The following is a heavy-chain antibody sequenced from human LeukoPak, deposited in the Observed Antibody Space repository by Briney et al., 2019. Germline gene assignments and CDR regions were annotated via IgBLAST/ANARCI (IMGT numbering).Heavy chain of an antibody. CDR3: ARGKRGYSSSWYDY. V-gene: IGHV4-34*01. CDR2: INHSGST. CDR1: GGSFSGYY. J-gene: IGHJ4*02. Sequence: SDTLSLTCAVCGGSFSGYYWSWIRQPPGKGLEWIGEINHSGSTNYNPSLKSRVTISVDTSKNQYSLKLSSVTAADTAVYYCARGKRGYSSSWYDYWGQGTLVTVSS. D-gene: IGHD6-13*01.